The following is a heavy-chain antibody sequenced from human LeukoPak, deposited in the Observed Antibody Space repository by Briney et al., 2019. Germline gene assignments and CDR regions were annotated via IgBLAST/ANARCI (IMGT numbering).Heavy chain of an antibody. CDR3: ARLAAAGYFDY. D-gene: IGHD6-13*01. CDR2: IYYSGST. V-gene: IGHV4-59*12. CDR1: GGSISSYY. Sequence: SETLSLTCTVSGGSISSYYWSWIRQPPGKGLEWIGYIYYSGSTNYNPSLKSRVTMSVDTSKNQFSLKLSSVTAADTAVYYCARLAAAGYFDYWGQGTLVTVSS. J-gene: IGHJ4*02.